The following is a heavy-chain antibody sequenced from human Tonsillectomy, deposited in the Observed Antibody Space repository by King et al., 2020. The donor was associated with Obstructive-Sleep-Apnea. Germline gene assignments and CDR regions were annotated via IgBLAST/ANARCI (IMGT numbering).Heavy chain of an antibody. CDR1: GGSITSGTYY. D-gene: IGHD4-11*01. J-gene: IGHJ4*02. Sequence: QVQLQESGPGLVKPSQTLSLTCTVSGGSITSGTYYWGWYRQHPGKGPEWIGVISYSGNTFYNPSLKSRVTISVEASETQFSLSLESVTVADTAVYYCSRSTEYSNFETYWGQGSLVTVS. CDR3: SRSTEYSNFETY. CDR2: ISYSGNT. V-gene: IGHV4-31*03.